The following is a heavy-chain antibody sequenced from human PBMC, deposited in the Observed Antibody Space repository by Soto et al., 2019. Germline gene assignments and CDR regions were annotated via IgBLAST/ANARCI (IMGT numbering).Heavy chain of an antibody. J-gene: IGHJ4*02. CDR1: GGTFSSYA. CDR3: ARFEKRYSSSFGY. CDR2: IIPIFGTA. Sequence: GASVKVSCKASGGTFSSYAISWARQAPGQGLEWMGGIIPIFGTANYAQKFQGRVTITADKSTSTAYMELSSLRSEDTAVYYCARFEKRYSSSFGYWGQGTLVTVSS. V-gene: IGHV1-69*06. D-gene: IGHD6-13*01.